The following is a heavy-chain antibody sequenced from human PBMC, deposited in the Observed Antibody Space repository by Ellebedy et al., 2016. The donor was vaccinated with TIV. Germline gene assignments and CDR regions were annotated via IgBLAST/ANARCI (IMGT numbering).Heavy chain of an antibody. V-gene: IGHV1-2*06. CDR3: ARAYYYDSIAYYFDS. CDR2: INPNSGDT. J-gene: IGHJ4*02. CDR1: GYTFTNYG. Sequence: ASVKVSCKASGYTFTNYGITWVRQAPGQGLEWMGRINPNSGDTTYAQKFLGRVTLTRDTSISTAYMGLSRLRSDDTAIYYCARAYYYDSIAYYFDSWGQGTLVTVSS. D-gene: IGHD3-22*01.